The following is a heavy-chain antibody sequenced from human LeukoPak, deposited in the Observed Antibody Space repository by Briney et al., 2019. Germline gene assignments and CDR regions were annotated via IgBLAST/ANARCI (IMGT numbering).Heavy chain of an antibody. CDR1: GGSISSYY. CDR3: ARQGITFGGAIDY. V-gene: IGHV4-4*07. Sequence: SETLSLTCTVSGGSISSYYWSWIRQPAGKGLEWIGRIYTSESPTYNPSLKSRVTMSLDTSKNQFSLKLSSVTAADTAVYYCARQGITFGGAIDYWGQGTLVTVSS. D-gene: IGHD3-16*01. J-gene: IGHJ4*02. CDR2: IYTSESP.